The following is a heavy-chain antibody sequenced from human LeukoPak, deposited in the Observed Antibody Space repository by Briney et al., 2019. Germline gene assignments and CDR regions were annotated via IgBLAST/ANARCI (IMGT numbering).Heavy chain of an antibody. V-gene: IGHV1-2*02. CDR2: INPNSGGT. Sequence: ASVKVSCKASGYTFTGYYMHWVRQAPGQGLEWMGWINPNSGGTNYAQKFQGRVTMTRDTSISTAYMELSRLRSDDTAVYYCASPLRRPLVLVPLNWNYGAFDIWGQGTMVTVSS. CDR1: GYTFTGYY. D-gene: IGHD1-7*01. J-gene: IGHJ3*02. CDR3: ASPLRRPLVLVPLNWNYGAFDI.